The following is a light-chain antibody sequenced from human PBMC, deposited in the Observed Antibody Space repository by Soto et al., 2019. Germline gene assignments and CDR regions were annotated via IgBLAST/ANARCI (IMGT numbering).Light chain of an antibody. CDR2: QAS. CDR3: RQYQSYWT. CDR1: QSISRQ. Sequence: DIQMTQSPSTLSASVGDRVSITCRASQSISRQLAWYQQKPGKAPNLLIYQASNLETGVPSRFTGSGSGPEFTLTISSLQPDDLATYYCRQYQSYWTFGQGTKVEVQ. V-gene: IGKV1-5*03. J-gene: IGKJ1*01.